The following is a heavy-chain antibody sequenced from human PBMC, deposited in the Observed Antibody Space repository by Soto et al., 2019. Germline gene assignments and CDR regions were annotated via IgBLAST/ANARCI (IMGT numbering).Heavy chain of an antibody. Sequence: QVQLQESGPGLVKPSETLSLTCAVSGASIRSYHWSWIRQPAGKGLEWIGRMQHTGNTNYNPSLKSRVTKSVDTSKNQISLTMTSVTAADTAVYFCAKDVSSRRGFDPWGQGILVIVSS. V-gene: IGHV4-4*07. D-gene: IGHD3-16*01. CDR3: AKDVSSRRGFDP. CDR1: GASIRSYH. J-gene: IGHJ5*02. CDR2: MQHTGNT.